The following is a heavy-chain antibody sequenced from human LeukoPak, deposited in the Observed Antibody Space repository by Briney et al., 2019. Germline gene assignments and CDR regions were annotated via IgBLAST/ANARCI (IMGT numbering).Heavy chain of an antibody. CDR2: INPSGGST. CDR3: AGEAYGSSSRDDAFDI. V-gene: IGHV1-46*01. J-gene: IGHJ3*02. D-gene: IGHD6-13*01. Sequence: GASVKVSCKASGYTFTSYYMHWVRQAPGQGREWMGIINPSGGSTSYAQKFQGRVTMTRDTSTSTVYMELSSLRSEDTAVYYCAGEAYGSSSRDDAFDIWGQGTMVIVSS. CDR1: GYTFTSYY.